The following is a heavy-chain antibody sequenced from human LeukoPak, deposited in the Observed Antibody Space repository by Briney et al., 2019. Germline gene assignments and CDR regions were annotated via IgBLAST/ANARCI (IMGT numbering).Heavy chain of an antibody. CDR2: IYYSGST. V-gene: IGHV4-39*01. CDR3: ARHMYSVGSCYYFDY. D-gene: IGHD2-15*01. CDR1: GGSISSSSYY. Sequence: TSETLSLTRTVSGGSISSSSYYWGWIRQPPGKGLEWIASIYYSGSTYYNPSLKSRVTISVDTSKNQFSLKLSSVTAADTAVYYCARHMYSVGSCYYFDYWGQGTLVTVSS. J-gene: IGHJ4*02.